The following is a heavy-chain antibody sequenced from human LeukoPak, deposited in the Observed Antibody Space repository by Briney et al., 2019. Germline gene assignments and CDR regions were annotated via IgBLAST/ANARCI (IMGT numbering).Heavy chain of an antibody. J-gene: IGHJ6*02. CDR3: ATPSIAAAGYYYYGMDV. Sequence: ASVKVSCKASGYTFTSYYMHWVRQAPGQGLEWMGIINPSGGSTSYAQKFQGRVTMTRDTSTSTVYMELSSLRSDDTAVYYCATPSIAAAGYYYYGMDVWGQGTTVTVSS. V-gene: IGHV1-46*01. CDR2: INPSGGST. D-gene: IGHD6-13*01. CDR1: GYTFTSYY.